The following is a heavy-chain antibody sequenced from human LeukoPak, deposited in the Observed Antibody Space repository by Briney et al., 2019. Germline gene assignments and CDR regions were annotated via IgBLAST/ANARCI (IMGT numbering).Heavy chain of an antibody. V-gene: IGHV3-23*01. CDR3: AKAEGYDILTGLDY. D-gene: IGHD3-9*01. Sequence: PGGSLRLSCATSGFTFSSYAMSWVRQAPGKGLEWVSGIGASGGSTYYADSVKGRFNISRDNSKNTLYLQMKSPRTEDTAVYYCAKAEGYDILTGLDYWGQGTLVTVSS. CDR2: IGASGGST. J-gene: IGHJ4*02. CDR1: GFTFSSYA.